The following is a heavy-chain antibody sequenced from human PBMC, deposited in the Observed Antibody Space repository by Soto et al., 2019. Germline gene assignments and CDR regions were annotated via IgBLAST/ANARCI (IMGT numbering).Heavy chain of an antibody. J-gene: IGHJ6*04. CDR2: SSGRGGST. D-gene: IGHD2-15*01. Sequence: GGSLRLSCAASGFTFSSYAMSWVRQAPGKGLEWGSASSGRGGSTYYADSVRGRCTISRDNSKNTLYRQMNSLRAEDTAVYYCAKPAEDNAVVVSAEATAVSDKETPVTVSA. CDR1: GFTFSSYA. CDR3: AKPAEDNAVVVSAEATAV. V-gene: IGHV3-23*01.